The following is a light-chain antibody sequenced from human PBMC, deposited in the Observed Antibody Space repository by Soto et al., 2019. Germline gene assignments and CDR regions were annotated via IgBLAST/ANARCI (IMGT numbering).Light chain of an antibody. CDR1: QSVSSY. CDR3: QQRSNWPARVT. V-gene: IGKV3-11*01. CDR2: DAS. J-gene: IGKJ5*01. Sequence: EIVLTQSPATLSLSPGERATLSCRASQSVSSYLAWYQQKPGQAPRLLIYDASNRATGIPARFSGSGSGTDFTLTISSLEPEDFAVSYCQQRSNWPARVTFGQGTRLEIK.